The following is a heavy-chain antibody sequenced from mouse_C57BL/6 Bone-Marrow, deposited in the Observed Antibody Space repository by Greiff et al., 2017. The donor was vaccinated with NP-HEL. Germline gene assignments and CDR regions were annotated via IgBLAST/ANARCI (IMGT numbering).Heavy chain of an antibody. Sequence: EVKLMESGGGLVKPGGSLKLSCAASGFTFSSYAMSWVRQTPEKRLEWVATISDGGSYTYYPDNVKGRFTISRDNAKNNLYLQMSHLKSEDTAMYYCAKNLLLRPPGYFDVWGTGTTVTVSS. CDR2: ISDGGSYT. CDR3: AKNLLLRPPGYFDV. CDR1: GFTFSSYA. D-gene: IGHD1-1*01. V-gene: IGHV5-4*03. J-gene: IGHJ1*03.